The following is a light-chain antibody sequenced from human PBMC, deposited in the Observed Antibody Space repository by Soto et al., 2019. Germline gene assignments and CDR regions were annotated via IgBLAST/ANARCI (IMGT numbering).Light chain of an antibody. CDR1: QNINIF. J-gene: IGKJ4*01. V-gene: IGKV3-11*01. CDR2: DTS. CDR3: QQRYNWPPLT. Sequence: EVVLTQSPATLSLSPGERATLSCRASQNINIFLAWYQQKPGQAPRLLIYDTSNRATGIPARFSGSGSGTDFTLTISSLEPEDFAVYYCQQRYNWPPLTLGGGTKVEIK.